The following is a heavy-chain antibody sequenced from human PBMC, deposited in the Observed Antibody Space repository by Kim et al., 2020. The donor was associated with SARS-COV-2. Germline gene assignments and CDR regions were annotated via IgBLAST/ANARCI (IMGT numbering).Heavy chain of an antibody. V-gene: IGHV3-23*01. Sequence: GGSLRLSCAASGFTFSSYDMSWVRQAPGKGLEWVSSVKSGGNTYYEDSVKGRFTISRDNSKNTLYLQMDSLRAEDTAVYYCARYNSGTYHSNWFDPWGQG. CDR1: GFTFSSYD. CDR3: ARYNSGTYHSNWFDP. CDR2: VKSGGNT. J-gene: IGHJ5*02. D-gene: IGHD3-10*01.